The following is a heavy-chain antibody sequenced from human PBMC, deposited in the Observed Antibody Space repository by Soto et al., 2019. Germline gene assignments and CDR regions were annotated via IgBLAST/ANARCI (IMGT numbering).Heavy chain of an antibody. CDR3: ARLGVTTSVYYYTMDV. V-gene: IGHV1-18*04. J-gene: IGHJ6*02. CDR1: GFGLINYG. Sequence: TCKASGFGLINYGFTWVRQAPGQGLEWMGWISAYNGNTIYAQNLQGRLTMTRDTSTSTAYMELRSLRSEDTAVYYCARLGVTTSVYYYTMDVWGQGTTVTVSS. CDR2: ISAYNGNT. D-gene: IGHD4-4*01.